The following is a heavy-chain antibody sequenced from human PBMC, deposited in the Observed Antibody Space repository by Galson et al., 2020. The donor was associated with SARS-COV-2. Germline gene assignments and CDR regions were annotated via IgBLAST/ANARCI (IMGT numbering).Heavy chain of an antibody. V-gene: IGHV3-21*01. J-gene: IGHJ4*02. CDR3: ASPRMLGSALSAFDY. Sequence: GGSLRLSCAASGFTLSSYSMNWVRQAPGKGLEWVSSISSSSSYIYYAASVKGRFTISRDNAKNSLYLQMNSLRAEDTAVYYCASPRMLGSALSAFDYWGQGTLVTVSS. D-gene: IGHD2-8*01. CDR1: GFTLSSYS. CDR2: ISSSSSYI.